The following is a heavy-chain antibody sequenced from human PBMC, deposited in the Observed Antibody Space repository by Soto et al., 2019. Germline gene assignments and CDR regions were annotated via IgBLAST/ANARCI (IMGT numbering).Heavy chain of an antibody. V-gene: IGHV3-21*01. J-gene: IGHJ3*02. CDR3: ARDGELSFGGRYDGGDVFDI. CDR1: GFTFSGYS. CDR2: ISSSSSYI. Sequence: GGSLRLSCAASGFTFSGYSMNWVRQAPGKGLEWVSSISSSSSYIDYADSVKGRFTISRDNAKNSLYLQMNSLGAEDTAVYYCARDGELSFGGRYDGGDVFDIWGQGTMVTVSS. D-gene: IGHD3-16*01.